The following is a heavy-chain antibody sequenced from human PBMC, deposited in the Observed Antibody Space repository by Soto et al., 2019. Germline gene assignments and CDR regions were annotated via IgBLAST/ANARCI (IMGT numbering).Heavy chain of an antibody. CDR2: IGTAGDT. Sequence: EVQLVESGGGLVQPGGSLRLSCAASGFTFSSYDMHWVRQATGKGLEWVSAIGTAGDTYYPGSVKGRFTISRDNAKNSLYLQMNSLRAGDTVVYYCARDLGHCSSTSCYYYMDVWGKGTTVTVSS. D-gene: IGHD2-2*01. CDR3: ARDLGHCSSTSCYYYMDV. V-gene: IGHV3-13*01. J-gene: IGHJ6*03. CDR1: GFTFSSYD.